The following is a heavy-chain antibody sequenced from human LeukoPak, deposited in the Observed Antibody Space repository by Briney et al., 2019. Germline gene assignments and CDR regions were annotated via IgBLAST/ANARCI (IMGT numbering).Heavy chain of an antibody. CDR1: GGSISSSSYY. J-gene: IGHJ4*02. D-gene: IGHD3-16*02. CDR2: IYYSGST. Sequence: SETLSLTCTVSGGSISSSSYYWGWIRQPPGKGLEWIGSIYYSGSTYYNPSLKSRVTISVDTSKNQFSLRLTSVTAADTAVYYCVRAHDYLWGSYRFFDHWGQGTLVTVSS. V-gene: IGHV4-39*07. CDR3: VRAHDYLWGSYRFFDH.